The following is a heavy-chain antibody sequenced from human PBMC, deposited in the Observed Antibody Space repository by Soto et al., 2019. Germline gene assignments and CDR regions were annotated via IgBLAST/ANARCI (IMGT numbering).Heavy chain of an antibody. V-gene: IGHV3-33*01. Sequence: QVQLVESGGGVVQPGRSLRLSCAASGFTFSSYGMHWVRQAPGKGLEWVAVIWYDGSNKYYADSVKGRFTISRDNSKNTLYLQMNSLRAEDTAVYYCARDRAWIVAAGTLYYYGMDVWGQGTTVTVSS. CDR2: IWYDGSNK. CDR1: GFTFSSYG. D-gene: IGHD6-13*01. CDR3: ARDRAWIVAAGTLYYYGMDV. J-gene: IGHJ6*02.